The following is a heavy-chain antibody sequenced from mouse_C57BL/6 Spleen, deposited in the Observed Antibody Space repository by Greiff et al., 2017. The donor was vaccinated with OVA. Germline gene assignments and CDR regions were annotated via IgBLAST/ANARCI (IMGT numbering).Heavy chain of an antibody. CDR1: GYSITSGYY. CDR3: ARAYPGYAMDY. Sequence: ESGPGLVKPSQSLSLTCSVTGYSITSGYYWNWIRQFPGNKLEWMGYISYDGSNNYNPSLKNRISITRDTSKNQFFLKLNSVTTEDTATYYCARAYPGYAMDYWGQGTSVTVSS. V-gene: IGHV3-6*01. J-gene: IGHJ4*01. CDR2: ISYDGSN. D-gene: IGHD2-10*01.